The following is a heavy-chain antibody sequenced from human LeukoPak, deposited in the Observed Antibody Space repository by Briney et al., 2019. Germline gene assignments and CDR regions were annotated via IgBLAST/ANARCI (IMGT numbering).Heavy chain of an antibody. CDR2: INSDGSST. Sequence: GGSLRLSCAASGFSFSSYWMHWVRHAPGKGLVWVSRINSDGSSTIYADSVRGRFSISRDNAKNTLYLQMNSLGAEDTAVYYCARSGGTYSFDMWGQGTMVTVSS. V-gene: IGHV3-74*01. CDR3: ARSGGTYSFDM. J-gene: IGHJ3*02. D-gene: IGHD1-26*01. CDR1: GFSFSSYW.